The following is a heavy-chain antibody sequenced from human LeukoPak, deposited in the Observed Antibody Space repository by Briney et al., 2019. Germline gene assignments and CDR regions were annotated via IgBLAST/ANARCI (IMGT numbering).Heavy chain of an antibody. CDR3: GRDPHPDYYCSGSYYNPLDY. Sequence: ASVKVSCKASGYTFTSYGISWVRQAPGQGLEWMGWISAYNDTTNYAQKLQGRVTMTTDTSTSTAYMELRSLRSDDTAVYYGGRDPHPDYYCSGSYYNPLDYWGQGTLVTVSS. CDR1: GYTFTSYG. CDR2: ISAYNDTT. J-gene: IGHJ4*02. V-gene: IGHV1-18*01. D-gene: IGHD3-10*01.